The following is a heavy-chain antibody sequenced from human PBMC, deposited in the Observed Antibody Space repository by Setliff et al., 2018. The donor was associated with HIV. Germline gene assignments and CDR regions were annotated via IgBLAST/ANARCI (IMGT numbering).Heavy chain of an antibody. V-gene: IGHV4-39*01. D-gene: IGHD4-17*01. CDR3: ARHSLGNIGDYIRIGAIDI. CDR2: IYYSGTT. Sequence: PSETLSLTCTVSGGSISSRNYYWAWIRQPPGKGLEWIGTIYYSGTTHYNPSLNSRVIISVDTSKNQFSLRLNSVTAVDTAVYYCARHSLGNIGDYIRIGAIDIWGQGTMVTVSS. CDR1: GGSISSRNYY. J-gene: IGHJ3*02.